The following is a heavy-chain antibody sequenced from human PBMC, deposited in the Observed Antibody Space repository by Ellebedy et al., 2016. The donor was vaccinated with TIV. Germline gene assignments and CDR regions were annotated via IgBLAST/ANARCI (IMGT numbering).Heavy chain of an antibody. CDR1: GFTFDNYA. D-gene: IGHD3-22*01. CDR3: ARGHDSSGYFPFDL. J-gene: IGHJ5*02. CDR2: ISFNSGSI. Sequence: SLKISCVASGFTFDNYAMHWVRQAPGKGLEWVSGISFNSGSIGYADSVKGRFTISRDNAKNSLYLQMNSLRAEDSGVYYCARGHDSSGYFPFDLWGQGILVTVSS. V-gene: IGHV3-9*01.